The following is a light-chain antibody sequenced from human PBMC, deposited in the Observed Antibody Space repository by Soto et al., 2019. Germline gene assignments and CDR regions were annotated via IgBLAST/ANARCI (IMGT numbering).Light chain of an antibody. CDR3: QHYNSYSEA. Sequence: IQMTQSPSTLPASVGDRVTITCRASQSISNWLAWYQQKPGKAPKLLIYKASTLKSGAPSRFSGSGSGAEFTLTISSLQPDDFATYYCQHYNSYSEAFGQGTKVDIK. CDR2: KAS. CDR1: QSISNW. J-gene: IGKJ1*01. V-gene: IGKV1-5*03.